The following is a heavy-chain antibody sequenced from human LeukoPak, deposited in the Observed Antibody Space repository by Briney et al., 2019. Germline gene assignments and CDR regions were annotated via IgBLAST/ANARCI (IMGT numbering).Heavy chain of an antibody. CDR1: GGTFSSYA. CDR2: IDTYRGST. Sequence: ASVKVSCKASGGTFSSYAISWVRQAPGQGLEWMGWIDTYRGSTNYAQNLKGRVTVTTDTSTTTVYMELRSLRSDDTAMYYCARPNTDAAGYYFDYWGQGTLVTVSS. J-gene: IGHJ4*02. D-gene: IGHD6-13*01. V-gene: IGHV1-18*01. CDR3: ARPNTDAAGYYFDY.